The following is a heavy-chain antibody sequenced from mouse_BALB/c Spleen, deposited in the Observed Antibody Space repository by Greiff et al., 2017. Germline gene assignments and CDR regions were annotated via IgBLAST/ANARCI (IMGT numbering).Heavy chain of an antibody. D-gene: IGHD1-2*01. V-gene: IGHV2-9*02. CDR1: GFSLTSYG. J-gene: IGHJ3*01. Sequence: VQGVESGPGLVAPSQSLSITCTVSGFSLTSYGVHWVRQPPGKGLEWLGVIWAGGSTNYNSALMSRLSISKDNSKSQVFLKMNSLQTDDTAMYYCARDGGLRLAYWGQGTLVTVSA. CDR2: IWAGGST. CDR3: ARDGGLRLAY.